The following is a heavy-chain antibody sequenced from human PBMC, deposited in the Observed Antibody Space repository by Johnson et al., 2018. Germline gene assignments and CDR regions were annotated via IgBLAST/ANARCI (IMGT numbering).Heavy chain of an antibody. V-gene: IGHV1-8*01. CDR1: GYTFTSYD. CDR3: ARVGDTAMVYYYYYYYMDV. J-gene: IGHJ6*03. CDR2: MNPNSGNT. Sequence: QVQLVESGAEVKKPGASVKVSCKASGYTFTSYDINWVRQATGQGLEWMGWMNPNSGNTGYAQKFQGRVTMTRNTTISTADMELSSLRSEDTAVYDCARVGDTAMVYYYYYYYMDVGGKGTTVTVSS. D-gene: IGHD5-18*01.